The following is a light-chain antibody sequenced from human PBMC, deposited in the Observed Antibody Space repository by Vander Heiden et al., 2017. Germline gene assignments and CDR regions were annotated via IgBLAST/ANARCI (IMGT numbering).Light chain of an antibody. Sequence: AIRMILTPSSSSASPGDRVTITCRASQGISSYLAWYQQKPGKAPKLLIYAASTWASGVPSRFSGSGSGTDFTLTISCLQSEDFAAYYCQQCSSYPQVTFGQGTRLEIK. CDR2: AAS. CDR3: QQCSSYPQVT. V-gene: IGKV1-8*01. CDR1: QGISSY. J-gene: IGKJ5*01.